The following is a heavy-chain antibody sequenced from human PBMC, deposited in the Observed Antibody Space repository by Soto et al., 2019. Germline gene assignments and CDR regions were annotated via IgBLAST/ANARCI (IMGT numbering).Heavy chain of an antibody. CDR1: GGSINNYY. CDR2: IYYSGDT. D-gene: IGHD5-12*01. V-gene: IGHV4-59*01. Sequence: PSETLSLTCTVSGGSINNYYWSWIRQPPGKGLEWIGYIYYSGDTNYNPSLKSRVTTSVDTSNSQFSLKLSSVTAADTAVYYCARRYSGYDDAFDIWGQGTMVTVS. CDR3: ARRYSGYDDAFDI. J-gene: IGHJ3*02.